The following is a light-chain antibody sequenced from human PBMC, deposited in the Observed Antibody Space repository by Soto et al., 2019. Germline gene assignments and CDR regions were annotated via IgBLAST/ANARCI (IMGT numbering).Light chain of an antibody. Sequence: QSVLTQPPSVSGAPGQRVTISCTGSSSNFGAGYDVHWYQQLPGTAPKLLIYGNNNRPSGVPDRFSGSKSGTSASLAITGLQAEDEADYYCQSYDTSLSGHVVFGGGTKLTVL. CDR3: QSYDTSLSGHVV. CDR2: GNN. V-gene: IGLV1-40*01. J-gene: IGLJ2*01. CDR1: SSNFGAGYD.